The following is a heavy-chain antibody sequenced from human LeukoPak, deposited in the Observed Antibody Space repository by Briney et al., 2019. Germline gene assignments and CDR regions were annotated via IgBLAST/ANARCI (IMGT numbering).Heavy chain of an antibody. J-gene: IGHJ3*02. V-gene: IGHV3-30*02. Sequence: QAGGSLRLSCAASGFTFSSYSMHWVRQAPGKGLEWVAFIRYDGSNKYYADSVKGRFTISRDNSKNTLYLQMNSLRAEDTAVYYCAKVFPYCTNGVCYSLHAFDIWGQGTMVTVSS. D-gene: IGHD2-8*01. CDR3: AKVFPYCTNGVCYSLHAFDI. CDR2: IRYDGSNK. CDR1: GFTFSSYS.